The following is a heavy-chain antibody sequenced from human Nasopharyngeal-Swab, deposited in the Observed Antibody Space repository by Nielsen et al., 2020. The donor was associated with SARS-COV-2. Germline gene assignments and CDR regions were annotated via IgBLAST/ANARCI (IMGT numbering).Heavy chain of an antibody. CDR2: IKQDGSEK. D-gene: IGHD6-19*01. CDR1: GFTFSSYW. V-gene: IGHV3-7*05. Sequence: GESLKISCAASGFTFSSYWMSWVRQAPGKGLEWVANIKQDGSEKYYVDSVKGRFTISRDNAKNSLYLQMNSLRAEDTAVYYCARIGGIAVAVDGFDYWGQGTLVTVSS. CDR3: ARIGGIAVAVDGFDY. J-gene: IGHJ4*02.